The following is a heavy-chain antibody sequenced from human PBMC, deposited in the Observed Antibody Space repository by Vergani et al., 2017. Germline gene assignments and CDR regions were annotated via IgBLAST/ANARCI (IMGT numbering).Heavy chain of an antibody. V-gene: IGHV3-30*18. CDR1: GFRFSDYG. D-gene: IGHD1-14*01. Sequence: HVQMVESGGGVVQPGRSLRLSCAVSGFRFSDYGMHWVRQAPGRGLEWVALISYDGDTTYYEDSVKGLFTISRDNSKNTLFLQMHSLRDKDTALYYCANFPLNITKPDRGDFWGRGSLVTVSS. J-gene: IGHJ4*02. CDR3: ANFPLNITKPDRGDF. CDR2: ISYDGDTT.